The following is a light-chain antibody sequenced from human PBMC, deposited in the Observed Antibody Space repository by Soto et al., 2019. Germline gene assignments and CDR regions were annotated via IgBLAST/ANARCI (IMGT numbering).Light chain of an antibody. Sequence: EIVMTQSPATLSVSPGERATLSCRASQSVSSNLAWYQQKPGQAPRLLIYGASTRATGIPARFSGSGSVTEFTLTISSLQSEDFAVYYCQQYNNWPPGITFGGGTKVEIK. CDR2: GAS. CDR3: QQYNNWPPGIT. CDR1: QSVSSN. V-gene: IGKV3-15*01. J-gene: IGKJ4*01.